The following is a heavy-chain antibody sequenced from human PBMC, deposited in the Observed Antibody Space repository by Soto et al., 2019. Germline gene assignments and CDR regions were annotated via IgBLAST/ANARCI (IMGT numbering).Heavy chain of an antibody. Sequence: GGSLILSCAASGFTFRTYWMNWVRQAPGKGLEWVAKINQDGSVKYYVDSVRGRFTISRDNAKNSLFLQMNSLRAEDTAVYYCAKELDSSSPNWFDPWGQGTLVTVSS. D-gene: IGHD6-6*01. CDR3: AKELDSSSPNWFDP. J-gene: IGHJ5*02. V-gene: IGHV3-7*03. CDR2: INQDGSVK. CDR1: GFTFRTYW.